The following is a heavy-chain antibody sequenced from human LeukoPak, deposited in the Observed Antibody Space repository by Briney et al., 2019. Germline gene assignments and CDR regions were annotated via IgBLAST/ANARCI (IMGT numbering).Heavy chain of an antibody. CDR1: GDSFSSNNAA. V-gene: IGHV6-1*01. D-gene: IGHD4/OR15-4a*01. J-gene: IGHJ3*02. Sequence: SQTLSLTCAFSGDSFSSNNAAWNWIRQSPSRGLEWLGRTYYRSNRYNDYAVSVKSRITINQDTSKNQFSLQLNSVTHEDADVYYCARTIGDSFDIWGQGTMVTVSS. CDR2: TYYRSNRYN. CDR3: ARTIGDSFDI.